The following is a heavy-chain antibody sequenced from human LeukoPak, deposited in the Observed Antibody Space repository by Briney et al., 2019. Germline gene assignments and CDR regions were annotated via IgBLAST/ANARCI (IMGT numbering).Heavy chain of an antibody. J-gene: IGHJ5*02. Sequence: AGGSLRLSCAASGFTFSSYGMHWVRQAPGKGLEWVAFIRYDGSNKYYADSVKGRFTISRDNSKNTLYLQMNSLRAEDTAVYYCAKDIPEDILTGSIFDPWGQGTLVTVSS. CDR3: AKDIPEDILTGSIFDP. CDR1: GFTFSSYG. V-gene: IGHV3-30*02. D-gene: IGHD3-9*01. CDR2: IRYDGSNK.